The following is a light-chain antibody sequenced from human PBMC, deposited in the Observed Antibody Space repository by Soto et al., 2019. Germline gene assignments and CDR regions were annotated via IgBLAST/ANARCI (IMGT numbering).Light chain of an antibody. V-gene: IGLV2-8*01. J-gene: IGLJ1*01. Sequence: QSALTQPPSASGSPGQAVTISCAGNIKDVGGYNYVSWYQQHPGKVPQLMIYQVTKRPSGVPDRFSASKSDTTASLTISGLQAEDEGDYYCMSYAGGNRFVFGTGTKVTVL. CDR2: QVT. CDR3: MSYAGGNRFV. CDR1: IKDVGGYNY.